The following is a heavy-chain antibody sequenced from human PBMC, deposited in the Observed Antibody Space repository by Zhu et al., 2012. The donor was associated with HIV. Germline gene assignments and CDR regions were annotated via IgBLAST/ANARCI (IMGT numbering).Heavy chain of an antibody. J-gene: IGHJ4*02. CDR1: GGSISSYY. V-gene: IGHV4-4*07. Sequence: QVQLQESGPGLVKPSETLSLTCTVSGGSISSYYWSWIRQPAGKGLEWIGRINTSGSTNYNPSLKSRVTMSVDSSENQFSLKLNPVTAADTAVYYCARLYGSGSFDNWGQGTLSPSPQ. CDR2: INTSGST. D-gene: IGHD3-10*01. CDR3: ARLYGSGSFDN.